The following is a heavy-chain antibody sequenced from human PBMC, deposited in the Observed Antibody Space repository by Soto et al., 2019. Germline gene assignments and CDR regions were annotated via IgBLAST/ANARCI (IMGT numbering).Heavy chain of an antibody. CDR1: GYTFTSYG. Sequence: GASVKVSCKASGYTFTSYGISWVRQAPGQGLEWMGWISAYNGNTNYAQKLQGRVTMTTDTSTSTAYMELRSLRSDDTAVYYCARDLLTGYSSGSGYFAYWGQGTLVTVSS. CDR2: ISAYNGNT. J-gene: IGHJ4*02. D-gene: IGHD6-19*01. CDR3: ARDLLTGYSSGSGYFAY. V-gene: IGHV1-18*01.